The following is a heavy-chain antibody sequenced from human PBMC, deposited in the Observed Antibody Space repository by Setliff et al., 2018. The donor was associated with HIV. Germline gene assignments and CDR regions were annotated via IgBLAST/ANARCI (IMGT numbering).Heavy chain of an antibody. V-gene: IGHV4-39*01. Sequence: SETLSLTCTVSGGSISTSRYYWGWIRQPPGKGLEWIGSINYRGNTYYNPSLTSRAAIFVDTSKNQISLKLNSVTAADTAVYYCASLNGSESPYIYYYYMDVWGKGTTVTVSS. CDR2: INYRGNT. CDR3: ASLNGSESPYIYYYYMDV. J-gene: IGHJ6*03. D-gene: IGHD3-10*01. CDR1: GGSISTSRYY.